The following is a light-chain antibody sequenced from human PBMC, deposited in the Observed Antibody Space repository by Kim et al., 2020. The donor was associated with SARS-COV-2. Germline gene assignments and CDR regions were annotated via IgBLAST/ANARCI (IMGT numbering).Light chain of an antibody. CDR2: DVS. Sequence: QSALTQPASVSGSPGQSITISCTGTSSDVGGYSYVSWFQQHPGKAPKLMIYDVSHRPSGVSNRFSGSKSGNTASLTISGLQAEDEADYFCGSMTENTFVFGTGTKVTVL. J-gene: IGLJ1*01. CDR1: SSDVGGYSY. V-gene: IGLV2-14*03. CDR3: GSMTENTFV.